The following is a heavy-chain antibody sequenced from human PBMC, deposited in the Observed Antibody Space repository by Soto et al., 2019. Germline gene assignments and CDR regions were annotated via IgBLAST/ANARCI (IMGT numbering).Heavy chain of an antibody. CDR1: GFTFSSYG. Sequence: GGSLKLSCAPSGFTFSSYGMHWVRRAPAKGLEWVSVMSYDGRNKNYADSVKGRFTISRDNSKNTLYLQMNSLRAEDTAVYYCAKDLGVYYDFWSGYFDYWGPGSLVTVS. J-gene: IGHJ4*02. D-gene: IGHD3-3*01. V-gene: IGHV3-30*18. CDR3: AKDLGVYYDFWSGYFDY. CDR2: MSYDGRNK.